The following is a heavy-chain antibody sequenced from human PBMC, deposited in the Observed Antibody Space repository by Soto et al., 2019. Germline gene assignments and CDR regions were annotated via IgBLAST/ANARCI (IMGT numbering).Heavy chain of an antibody. D-gene: IGHD6-13*01. CDR2: INPNSGGT. CDR3: ARSIAAADPDKRPNCFDP. J-gene: IGHJ5*02. CDR1: GYPFTGYY. V-gene: IGHV1-2*04. Sequence: QVQLVQSGAEVKKPGASVKVSCKASGYPFTGYYMHWVRQAPGQGLEWMGWINPNSGGTNYAQKFQGWVTMTRDTSISTAYMELSRLRSDDTALYYCARSIAAADPDKRPNCFDPWGQGTLVTVSS.